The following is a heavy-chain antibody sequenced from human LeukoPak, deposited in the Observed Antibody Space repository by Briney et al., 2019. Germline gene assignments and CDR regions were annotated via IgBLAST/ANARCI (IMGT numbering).Heavy chain of an antibody. Sequence: GASVKVSCKASGYTFTGYYMHWVRQAPGQGLEWMGWINPNSGGTNYAQKFQGRVTMTRDTSISTAYMELSRLRSDDTAVYYCARSVLLWFGELSGALGYWGQGTLVTVSS. CDR1: GYTFTGYY. V-gene: IGHV1-2*02. J-gene: IGHJ4*02. CDR3: ARSVLLWFGELSGALGY. D-gene: IGHD3-10*01. CDR2: INPNSGGT.